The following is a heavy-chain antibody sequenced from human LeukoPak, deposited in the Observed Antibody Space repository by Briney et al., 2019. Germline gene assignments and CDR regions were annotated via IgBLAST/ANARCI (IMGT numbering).Heavy chain of an antibody. CDR2: IIPILGIA. D-gene: IGHD6-13*01. J-gene: IGHJ5*02. CDR1: GGTFSSYA. Sequence: SVKVSCKASGGTFSSYAISWVRQAPGQGLEWMGRIIPILGIANYAQKFQGRVTITADKSTSTAYMELSSLRSEDTAVYYCARGSLAAAGSNWFDPWGQGTLVTVSS. CDR3: ARGSLAAAGSNWFDP. V-gene: IGHV1-69*04.